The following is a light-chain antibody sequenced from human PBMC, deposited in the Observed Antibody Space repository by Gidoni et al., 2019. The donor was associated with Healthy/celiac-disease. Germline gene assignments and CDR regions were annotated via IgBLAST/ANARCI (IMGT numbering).Light chain of an antibody. Sequence: DIQMTQSPSSLSASVGDRVTITCRASQSSSSYLNWYQQKPGKAPKLLIYAASSLQSGGPSRFSGSGSGTDFTLTISSLQPEDCATDYCQQSYSTPRYTFXXXTKLEIK. V-gene: IGKV1-39*01. J-gene: IGKJ2*01. CDR2: AAS. CDR1: QSSSSY. CDR3: QQSYSTPRYT.